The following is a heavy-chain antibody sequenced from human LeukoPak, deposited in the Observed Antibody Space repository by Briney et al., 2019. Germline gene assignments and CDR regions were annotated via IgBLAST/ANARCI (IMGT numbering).Heavy chain of an antibody. CDR2: ISYDGSDK. Sequence: GGSLRLSCAASGFTFSSYGMHWVRQAPGKGLEWVAVISYDGSDKYYADSVKGRFTISRDTSKNTLYLQMNSLRAEDTAVYYCAKGVTMIVVVKGGAFDIWGQGTMVTVSS. CDR1: GFTFSSYG. D-gene: IGHD3-22*01. J-gene: IGHJ3*02. V-gene: IGHV3-30*18. CDR3: AKGVTMIVVVKGGAFDI.